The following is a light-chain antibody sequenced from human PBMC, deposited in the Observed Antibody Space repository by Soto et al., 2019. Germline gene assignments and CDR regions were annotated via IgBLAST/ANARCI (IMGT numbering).Light chain of an antibody. CDR1: SSDVGGYNY. V-gene: IGLV2-14*01. J-gene: IGLJ1*01. Sequence: QSALTHPASVSGSPGQSITISCTGTSSDVGGYNYVSWYQQYPGKAPKLMIYDVSNRPSGVSNRFSGSKSGNTASLTISGLQAEDEADYYCTSYTTSSTLVFGTGTKLTVL. CDR3: TSYTTSSTLV. CDR2: DVS.